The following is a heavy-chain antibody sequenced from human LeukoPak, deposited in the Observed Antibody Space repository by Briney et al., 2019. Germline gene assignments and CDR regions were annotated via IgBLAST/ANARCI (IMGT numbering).Heavy chain of an antibody. D-gene: IGHD3-10*01. CDR2: IYYSGST. J-gene: IGHJ4*02. CDR1: GGSISSSSYY. V-gene: IGHV4-39*01. Sequence: PSETLSLTCTVSGGSISSSSYYWGWIRQPPGEGLEWIGSIYYSGSTYYNPSLKSRVTISVDTSKNQFSLKLSSVTAADTAVYYCASGYGSGSYPLDYWGQGTLVTVSS. CDR3: ASGYGSGSYPLDY.